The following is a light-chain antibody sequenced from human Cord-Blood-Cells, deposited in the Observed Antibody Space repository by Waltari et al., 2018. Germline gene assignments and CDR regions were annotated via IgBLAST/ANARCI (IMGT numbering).Light chain of an antibody. CDR1: QSVSSY. CDR2: DAS. J-gene: IGKJ4*01. Sequence: EIVLTQSPATLSSSPGESAPPSCRASQSVSSYLAWYQQKPGQAPRLLIYDASNRATGIPARFSGSGSGTDFTLTISSLEPEDFAVYYCQQRSNWPLTFGGGTKVEIK. CDR3: QQRSNWPLT. V-gene: IGKV3-11*01.